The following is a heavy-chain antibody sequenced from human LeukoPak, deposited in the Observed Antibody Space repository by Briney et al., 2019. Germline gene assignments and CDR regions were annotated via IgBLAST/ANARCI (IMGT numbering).Heavy chain of an antibody. V-gene: IGHV4-4*07. J-gene: IGHJ5*02. CDR2: IYASGST. Sequence: SETLSLTCTVSGGSISSYYWSWIRQPAGQGLEWIGRIYASGSTNYNPSLKSRVTMSVDTSNNHFSLKLSSVTAADTAVYYCAREESGSYPHNWFDPWGQGTLVTVSS. CDR3: AREESGSYPHNWFDP. CDR1: GGSISSYY. D-gene: IGHD1-26*01.